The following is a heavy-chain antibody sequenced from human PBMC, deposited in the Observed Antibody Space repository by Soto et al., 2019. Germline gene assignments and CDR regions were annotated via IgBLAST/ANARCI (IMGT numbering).Heavy chain of an antibody. CDR1: GYTFTGYY. CDR2: ISAHTGSS. Sequence: ASVKVSCKASGYTFTGYYMNWVRQAPGQGLEWMGWISAHTGSSEYAQRFQGRVTMTTDRSTSTAYMELRSPRSDDTAVYYCARAFFYQGSDSRGYSFDAFDFWGPGTLVTVSS. CDR3: ARAFFYQGSDSRGYSFDAFDF. D-gene: IGHD3-22*01. J-gene: IGHJ3*01. V-gene: IGHV1-18*04.